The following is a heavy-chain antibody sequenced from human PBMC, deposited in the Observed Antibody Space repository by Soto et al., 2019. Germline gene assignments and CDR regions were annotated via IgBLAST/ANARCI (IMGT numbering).Heavy chain of an antibody. CDR3: AKAIVRGIKAKFGY. V-gene: IGHV3-23*01. J-gene: IGHJ4*02. CDR2: VTASCGGT. CDR1: AFIFNNYS. D-gene: IGHD1-26*01. Sequence: GVSLRLSCSCSAFIFNNYSITSFLQAPGKGLEWVSTVTASCGGTFYANSVKCRFTISRDNSRNTLHLQMSSLRVEDTDLYCCAKAIVRGIKAKFGYYRQGRLVPVSS.